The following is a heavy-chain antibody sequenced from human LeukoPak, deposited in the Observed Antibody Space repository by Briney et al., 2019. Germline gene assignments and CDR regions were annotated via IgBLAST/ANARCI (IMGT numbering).Heavy chain of an antibody. D-gene: IGHD1-1*01. CDR1: GFTVSSHY. V-gene: IGHV3-53*01. J-gene: IGHJ4*02. CDR2: IYSGGST. Sequence: GESLRLSCAASGFTVSSHYMSWDRQAPGKGLEWVSVIYSGGSTYYADSVKGRFTISRDNSKNTLYLQMNSLRAEDTAVYYCARSLSQRSRYYFDYWGQGTLVTVSS. CDR3: ARSLSQRSRYYFDY.